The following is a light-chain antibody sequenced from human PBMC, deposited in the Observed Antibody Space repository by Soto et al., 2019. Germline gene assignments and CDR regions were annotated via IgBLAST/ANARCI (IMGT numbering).Light chain of an antibody. CDR1: SGDIGGYNS. V-gene: IGLV2-14*01. CDR2: EVV. Sequence: QSVLAQPASVSGSPGQSITISCTGTSGDIGGYNSVSWYQQHPGKAPKLLIYEVVKRPSGVSNRFSGSKSGNTASLTISGLQADDEADYYCSSFTSSSTWVFGGRTQLTVL. J-gene: IGLJ3*02. CDR3: SSFTSSSTWV.